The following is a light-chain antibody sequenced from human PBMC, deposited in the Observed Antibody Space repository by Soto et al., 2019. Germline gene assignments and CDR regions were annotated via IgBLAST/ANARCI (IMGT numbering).Light chain of an antibody. J-gene: IGKJ1*01. CDR2: GAS. CDR1: QSVSSSF. Sequence: EIVLTQSPGTLSLSPGERATLSFRASQSVSSSFLAWYQQKPGQAPRLLMYGASNRATGIPARFSGSGSGTDSTLTISSLAPEDFAVFYCQYYVSPSWTFCHGTKGNIK. CDR3: QYYVSPSWT. V-gene: IGKV3-20*01.